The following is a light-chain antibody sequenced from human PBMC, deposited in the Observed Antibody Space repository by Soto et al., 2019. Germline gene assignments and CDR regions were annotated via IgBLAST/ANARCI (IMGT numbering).Light chain of an antibody. CDR3: QQSYGALRT. CDR2: AAS. Sequence: EIQMTQSPSALSASVGDRVTITCRASQSISRHLNWYQQKPGKAPKSLIYAASSLQSGVPSRFSGSGSGTEFTLTISNLQPDDSAIYYCQQSYGALRTFGQGTKVEIK. J-gene: IGKJ1*01. V-gene: IGKV1-39*01. CDR1: QSISRH.